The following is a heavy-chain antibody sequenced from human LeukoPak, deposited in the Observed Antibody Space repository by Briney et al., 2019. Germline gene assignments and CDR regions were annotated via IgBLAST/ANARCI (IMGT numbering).Heavy chain of an antibody. CDR3: AKHMQLGPLDY. V-gene: IGHV3-53*01. J-gene: IGHJ4*02. CDR1: GFTVSSNY. Sequence: GGSLRLSCAASGFTVSSNYMSWVRQAPGKGLEWVSVIYSGGSTYYADSVKGRFTISRDNSKNMLYLQMNSLRVEDTAVYYCAKHMQLGPLDYWGQGTLVTVSS. CDR2: IYSGGST. D-gene: IGHD6-6*01.